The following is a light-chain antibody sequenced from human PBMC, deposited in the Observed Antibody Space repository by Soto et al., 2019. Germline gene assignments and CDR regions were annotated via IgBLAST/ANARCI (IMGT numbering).Light chain of an antibody. J-gene: IGLJ2*01. CDR3: ATWDLTLSAGVL. CDR2: DDH. V-gene: IGLV2-8*01. Sequence: QSVLTQPPSASGSPGQSVTISCTGTSSDVGGYNYVSWYQQHPGKAPKLLIYDDHQRPSGIPDRFSASKSGTSATLDITGLQPADEADYYCATWDLTLSAGVLFGGGTKLTVL. CDR1: SSDVGGYNY.